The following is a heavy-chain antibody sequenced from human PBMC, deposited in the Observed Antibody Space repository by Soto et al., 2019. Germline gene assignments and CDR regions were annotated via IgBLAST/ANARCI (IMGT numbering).Heavy chain of an antibody. J-gene: IGHJ6*02. V-gene: IGHV1-18*01. CDR1: GYTFSTSG. Sequence: QVQLVQSGAEVRKPGASVKVSCKAPGYTFSTSGMSWLRQAPGQGLEWMGWISTYNGDTNDAPKFQDRVTMTSDTSTSTVYMELRSLRSDDTAVYYCARAGAAPYYYYGMDVWGQGTRVTVSS. CDR2: ISTYNGDT. D-gene: IGHD2-15*01. CDR3: ARAGAAPYYYYGMDV.